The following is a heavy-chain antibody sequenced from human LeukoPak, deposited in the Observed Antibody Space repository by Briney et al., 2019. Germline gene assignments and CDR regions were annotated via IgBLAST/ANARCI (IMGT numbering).Heavy chain of an antibody. Sequence: ASVKVSCKASGYTFTGYYMHWVRQATGQGLEWMGWMNPNSGNTGYAQKFQGRVTMTRNTSISTAYMELSSLRSEDTAVYYCARGRGEDWFDPWGQGTLVTVSS. V-gene: IGHV1-8*02. J-gene: IGHJ5*02. CDR1: GYTFTGYY. CDR2: MNPNSGNT. CDR3: ARGRGEDWFDP. D-gene: IGHD3-10*01.